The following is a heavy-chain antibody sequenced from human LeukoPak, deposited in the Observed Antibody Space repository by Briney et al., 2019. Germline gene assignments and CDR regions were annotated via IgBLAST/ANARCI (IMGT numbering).Heavy chain of an antibody. D-gene: IGHD3-9*01. CDR3: ARERDILTGYYPFDY. CDR2: INSDGSST. J-gene: IGHJ4*02. Sequence: GGSLRLSCAASGFTFSSCWMHWVRQAPGKGLVWVSRINSDGSSTSYADSVKGRFTISRDNAKNTLYLQMNSLRAEDTAVYYCARERDILTGYYPFDYWGQGTLVTVSS. V-gene: IGHV3-74*01. CDR1: GFTFSSCW.